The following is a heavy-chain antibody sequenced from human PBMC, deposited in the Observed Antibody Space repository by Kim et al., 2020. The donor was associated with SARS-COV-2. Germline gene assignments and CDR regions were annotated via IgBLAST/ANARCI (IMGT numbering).Heavy chain of an antibody. CDR3: ARGDPTLSGYDLNYYGMDV. J-gene: IGHJ6*02. V-gene: IGHV4-4*02. CDR2: IYHSGST. CDR1: GGSISSSNW. D-gene: IGHD5-12*01. Sequence: SETLSLTCAVSGGSISSSNWWSWVRQPPGKGLEWIGEIYHSGSTNYNPSLKSRVTISVDKSKNQFSLKLSSVTAADTAVYYCARGDPTLSGYDLNYYGMDVWGQGTTVTVSS.